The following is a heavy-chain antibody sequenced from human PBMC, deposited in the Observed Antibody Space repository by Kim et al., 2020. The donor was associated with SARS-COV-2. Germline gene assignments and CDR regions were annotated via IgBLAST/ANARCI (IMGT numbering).Heavy chain of an antibody. V-gene: IGHV4-39*01. D-gene: IGHD3-10*01. CDR2: IYYSGST. Sequence: SETLSLTCTVSGGSISSSSYYWGWIRQPPGKGLEWIGSIYYSGSTYYNPSLKSRVTISVDTSKNQFSLKLSSVTAADTAVYYCARHLMGKVLLWFGEAHNWFDPWGQGTLVTVSS. CDR3: ARHLMGKVLLWFGEAHNWFDP. J-gene: IGHJ5*02. CDR1: GGSISSSSYY.